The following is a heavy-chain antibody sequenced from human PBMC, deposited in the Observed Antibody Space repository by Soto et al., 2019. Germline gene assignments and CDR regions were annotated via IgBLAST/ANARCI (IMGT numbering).Heavy chain of an antibody. CDR3: PTGATPYQEAWSGDFPN. J-gene: IGHJ4*02. CDR2: ISSSGSTI. CDR1: GFTFSDYY. Sequence: PGGSLRLSCAASGFTFSDYYMSWIRQAPGKGLEWVSYISSSGSTIYYADSVKGRFTISRDNAKNSLYLQMNSLRAEDTAVYYCPTGATPYQEAWSGDFPNWGQRSLVTVSS. D-gene: IGHD3-3*01. V-gene: IGHV3-11*01.